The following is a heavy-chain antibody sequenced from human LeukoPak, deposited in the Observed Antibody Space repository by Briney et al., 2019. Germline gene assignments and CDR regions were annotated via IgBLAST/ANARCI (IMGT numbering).Heavy chain of an antibody. D-gene: IGHD2-21*01. J-gene: IGHJ3*02. CDR1: GFPFSVYS. Sequence: PGGPLRLSCAASGFPFSVYSMNWVRQAPGKGLEWVSSISSSSSYIYYADSVKGRFTISRDNAKNSLYLQMNSLRAEDTAVYYCATTVVIATTEAFDIWGQGTMVTVSS. CDR2: ISSSSSYI. CDR3: ATTVVIATTEAFDI. V-gene: IGHV3-21*01.